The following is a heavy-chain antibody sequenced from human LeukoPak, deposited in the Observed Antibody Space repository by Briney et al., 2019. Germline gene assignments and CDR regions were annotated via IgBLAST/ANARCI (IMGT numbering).Heavy chain of an antibody. D-gene: IGHD1-14*01. V-gene: IGHV1-18*01. CDR3: ARVCQPFVYKVFDY. CDR2: ISAYNGNT. Sequence: ASVKVSRKASGYTFTSYGISWVRQAPGQGLEWMGWISAYNGNTNYAQKLQGRVTMTTDTSTSTAYMELRSLRSDDTAVYYCARVCQPFVYKVFDYWGQGTLVTVSS. J-gene: IGHJ4*02. CDR1: GYTFTSYG.